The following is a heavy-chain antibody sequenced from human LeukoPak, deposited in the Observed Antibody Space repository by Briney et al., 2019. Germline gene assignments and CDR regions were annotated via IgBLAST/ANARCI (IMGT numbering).Heavy chain of an antibody. CDR2: ISSSSSYI. CDR3: ARVKTPYSSGWYYFDY. J-gene: IGHJ4*02. V-gene: IGHV3-21*01. Sequence: PGGSLRLSCAASGFTFSSYSMNWVRQAPGKGLEWVSSISSSSSYIYYADSVKGRFTISRDNAKNSLYLQMNSLRAEDTAVYYCARVKTPYSSGWYYFDYWGQGTLVTVSS. D-gene: IGHD6-19*01. CDR1: GFTFSSYS.